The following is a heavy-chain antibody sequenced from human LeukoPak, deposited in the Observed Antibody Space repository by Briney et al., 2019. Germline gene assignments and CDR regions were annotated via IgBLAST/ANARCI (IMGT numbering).Heavy chain of an antibody. D-gene: IGHD5-18*01. V-gene: IGHV5-51*01. J-gene: IGHJ6*02. CDR3: ARRQTARYYYYGMDV. CDR1: GYSFTSYW. CDR2: IYPGDSDT. Sequence: GESLKISCKGSGYSFTSYWIGWVRPMPGKGLEWMGIIYPGDSDTRYSPSFQGQVTISADKSISTAYLQWSSLKASDTAMYYWARRQTARYYYYGMDVWGQGTTVTVSS.